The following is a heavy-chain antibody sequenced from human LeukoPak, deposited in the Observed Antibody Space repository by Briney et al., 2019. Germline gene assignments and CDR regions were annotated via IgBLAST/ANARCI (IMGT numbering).Heavy chain of an antibody. Sequence: PGGSLRLSCAASGFTFSSYWMNWVRQAPGKGLVWVSRINGDGSSTNYADSVKGRFTISRDNAKNTLYLQLNSLRAEDTAIYHCARSQGPYDYWGQGTLVTVSS. CDR2: INGDGSST. CDR1: GFTFSSYW. V-gene: IGHV3-74*01. J-gene: IGHJ4*02. CDR3: ARSQGPYDY.